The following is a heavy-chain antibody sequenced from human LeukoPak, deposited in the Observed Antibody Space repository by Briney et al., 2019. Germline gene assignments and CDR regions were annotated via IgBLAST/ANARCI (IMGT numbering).Heavy chain of an antibody. CDR1: GFTFSSYA. Sequence: GGSLRLSCAASGFTFSSYAMSWVRQAPGKGLEWVSAISGSGGSTYYADSVKGRFTISRDNSENTLYLQMNSLRAEDTAVYYCAKSSGGYYYYYYGMDVWGQGTTVTVSS. D-gene: IGHD6-19*01. CDR2: ISGSGGST. V-gene: IGHV3-23*01. CDR3: AKSSGGYYYYYYGMDV. J-gene: IGHJ6*02.